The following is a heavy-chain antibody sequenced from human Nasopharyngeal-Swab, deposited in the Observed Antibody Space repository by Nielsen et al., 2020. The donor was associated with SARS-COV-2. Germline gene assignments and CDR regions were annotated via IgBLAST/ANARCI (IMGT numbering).Heavy chain of an antibody. D-gene: IGHD3-16*02. CDR3: ARQGVFVPAYFHQYYMDV. Sequence: GESLKISCADSGFSFSTYWMTWVRQAPGKGLEWVANIKQDGSEKYYVDSVKGRFTVSGDNPKNLLYLQVNSLRAEDTAVYYCARQGVFVPAYFHQYYMDVWGKGTTVTVSS. J-gene: IGHJ6*03. CDR1: GFSFSTYW. CDR2: IKQDGSEK. V-gene: IGHV3-7*03.